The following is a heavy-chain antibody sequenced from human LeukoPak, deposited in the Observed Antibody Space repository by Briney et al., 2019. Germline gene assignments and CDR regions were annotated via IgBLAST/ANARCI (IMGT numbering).Heavy chain of an antibody. CDR3: ARLYSSSWYRVDDY. D-gene: IGHD6-13*01. CDR2: IYSGGST. Sequence: GGSLRLSCAASGFTVSSNYMSWVRQAPGKGLEWVSVIYSGGSTYYADSVKGRFTISRDNSKNTLYLQMNSLRAEDTAVYYCARLYSSSWYRVDDYWGQGTLVTVSS. CDR1: GFTVSSNY. J-gene: IGHJ4*02. V-gene: IGHV3-53*01.